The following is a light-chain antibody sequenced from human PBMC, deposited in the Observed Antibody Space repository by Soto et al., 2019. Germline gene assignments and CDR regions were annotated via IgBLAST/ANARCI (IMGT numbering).Light chain of an antibody. Sequence: DIQMTQSPSTLSASVGDRVTITCRASQSISSWLAWYQQKPGKAPKLLIYKASGLESGVPSRFSGSGSGTEFTLTISSLQPDDFTTYYYQQYNSYPWTFGQGTKVEIK. CDR3: QQYNSYPWT. J-gene: IGKJ1*01. CDR1: QSISSW. CDR2: KAS. V-gene: IGKV1-5*03.